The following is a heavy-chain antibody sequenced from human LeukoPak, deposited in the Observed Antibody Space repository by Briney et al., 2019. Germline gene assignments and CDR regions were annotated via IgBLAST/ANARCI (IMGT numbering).Heavy chain of an antibody. Sequence: GSSVKVSCKASGGTFSSYAISWVRQAPGQGLEWMGGIIPIFGTANYAQKFQGRVTITTDESTSTAYMELSSLRSEDTAVYYCARLHDDYGSGSYYSKYYFDYWGQGTLVTVSS. J-gene: IGHJ4*02. D-gene: IGHD3-10*01. CDR1: GGTFSSYA. CDR2: IIPIFGTA. CDR3: ARLHDDYGSGSYYSKYYFDY. V-gene: IGHV1-69*05.